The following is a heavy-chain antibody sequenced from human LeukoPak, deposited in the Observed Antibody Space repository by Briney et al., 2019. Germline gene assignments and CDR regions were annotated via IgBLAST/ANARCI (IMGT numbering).Heavy chain of an antibody. CDR3: AREECSSTSCFVPRENYYYYYYGMDV. CDR1: GFTFSSYA. V-gene: IGHV3-30-3*01. J-gene: IGHJ6*02. Sequence: GRSLRLSCAASGFTFSSYAMHWVRQAPGKGLEWVAVISYDGSNKYYADSVKGRFTISRDNSKNTLYLQMNSLRAEDTAVYYCAREECSSTSCFVPRENYYYYYYGMDVWGQGTTVTVSS. D-gene: IGHD2-2*01. CDR2: ISYDGSNK.